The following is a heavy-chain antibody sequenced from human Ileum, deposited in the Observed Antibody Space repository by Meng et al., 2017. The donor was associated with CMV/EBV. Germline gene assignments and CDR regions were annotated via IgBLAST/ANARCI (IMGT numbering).Heavy chain of an antibody. J-gene: IGHJ4*02. Sequence: QGQLQESGPGLVKPSETLSLTCTVTDGSISYYYWSWIRQSADKGLEWIGRISSSGSINYNPSLESRLTLSVDTSKKQLSLKLSPVTAADTAVYYCARAEADTGNFEYWGQGTLVTVSS. V-gene: IGHV4-4*07. CDR1: DGSISYYY. CDR3: ARAEADTGNFEY. D-gene: IGHD6-19*01. CDR2: ISSSGSI.